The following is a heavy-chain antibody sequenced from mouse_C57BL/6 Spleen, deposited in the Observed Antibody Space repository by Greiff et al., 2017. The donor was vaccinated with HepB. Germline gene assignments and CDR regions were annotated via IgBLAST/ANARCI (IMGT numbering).Heavy chain of an antibody. D-gene: IGHD2-2*01. J-gene: IGHJ4*01. CDR2: IDPSDSYT. V-gene: IGHV1-50*01. Sequence: VQLQQSGAELVKPGASVKLSCKASGYTFTSYWMQWVKQRPGQGLEWIGEIDPSDSYTNYNQKFKGKATLTVDTSSSTAYMQLSSLTSEDSAVYYCARGGMVTTRYYYAMDYWGQGTSVTVSS. CDR1: GYTFTSYW. CDR3: ARGGMVTTRYYYAMDY.